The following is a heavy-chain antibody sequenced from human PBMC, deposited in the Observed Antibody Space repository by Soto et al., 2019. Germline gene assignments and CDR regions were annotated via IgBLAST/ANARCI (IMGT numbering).Heavy chain of an antibody. CDR1: GGTFSSYA. CDR3: ARVGAGYCTNGVCPTGTFDP. V-gene: IGHV1-69*06. J-gene: IGHJ5*02. CDR2: IIPIFGTA. D-gene: IGHD2-8*01. Sequence: ASVKVSCKASGGTFSSYAISWVRQAPGQGLEWMGGIIPIFGTANYAQKFQGRVTITADKSTSTAYMELSRLRSEDTAVYYCARVGAGYCTNGVCPTGTFDPWGQGTLVTVSS.